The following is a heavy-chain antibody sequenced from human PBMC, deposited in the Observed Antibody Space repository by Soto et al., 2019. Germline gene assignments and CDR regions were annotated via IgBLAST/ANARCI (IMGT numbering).Heavy chain of an antibody. CDR1: GFTFSSYA. J-gene: IGHJ4*02. D-gene: IGHD5-18*01. Sequence: XGSLILSCAASGFTFSSYAMSWVRQAPGKGLDWVSAISGSGGSTYYADSVKGRFTISRDNSKNTLYLQMNSLRAEDMAVYYCAKDRDTAMAYPFDDWGQGNLATVSS. CDR2: ISGSGGST. V-gene: IGHV3-23*01. CDR3: AKDRDTAMAYPFDD.